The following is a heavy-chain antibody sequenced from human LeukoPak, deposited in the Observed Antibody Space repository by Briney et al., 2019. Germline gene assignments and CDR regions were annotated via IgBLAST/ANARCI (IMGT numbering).Heavy chain of an antibody. D-gene: IGHD1-26*01. CDR2: ISYSGGT. Sequence: SETLSLTCTVSGGSISNYYWNWIRQPPGKGLEWVGHISYSGGTKYNPSLQSRVTISIDTSKSQFSLNLSSVTAADTATYYCSRESGAFCPSGYWGQGTLVIVSS. CDR3: SRESGAFCPSGY. CDR1: GGSISNYY. J-gene: IGHJ4*02. V-gene: IGHV4-59*12.